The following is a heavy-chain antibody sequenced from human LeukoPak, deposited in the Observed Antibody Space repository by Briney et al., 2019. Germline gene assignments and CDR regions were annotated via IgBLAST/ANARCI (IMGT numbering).Heavy chain of an antibody. J-gene: IGHJ4*02. Sequence: PSETLSLTCTVSGGSINSDNYYWAWIRQPPGKGLEWIGSIYYSGSTYYNSSLKSRVTISVDTSKNQFSLKLSSVTAADTAVYYCARLKEGIDYWGQGTLVTVSS. D-gene: IGHD3-10*01. CDR1: GGSINSDNYY. CDR2: IYYSGST. V-gene: IGHV4-39*01. CDR3: ARLKEGIDY.